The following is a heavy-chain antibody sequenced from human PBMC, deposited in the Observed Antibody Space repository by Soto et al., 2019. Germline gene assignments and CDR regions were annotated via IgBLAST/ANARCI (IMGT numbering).Heavy chain of an antibody. D-gene: IGHD4-17*01. Sequence: QVQLQASGPGLVKPSQTLSLTCTVSGGYISRGGYYWSWIRQHPGKGLEWIGYIYYSGSTYYNPSLKSRVTISVDTSKNQFSLKLSSVTAADTAVYYCARVRPTVTPVYFDYWGQGTLVTVSS. J-gene: IGHJ4*02. CDR1: GGYISRGGYY. V-gene: IGHV4-31*03. CDR2: IYYSGST. CDR3: ARVRPTVTPVYFDY.